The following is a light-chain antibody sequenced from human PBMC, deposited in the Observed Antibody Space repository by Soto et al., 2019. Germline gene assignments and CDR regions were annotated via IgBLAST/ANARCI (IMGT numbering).Light chain of an antibody. CDR3: SSYAGSNNLGV. CDR1: SGDIGGYNY. CDR2: EVS. J-gene: IGLJ3*02. V-gene: IGLV2-8*01. Sequence: QYALTQPPSASGSPGQSVTISCTGTSGDIGGYNYVSWYQHHPGKAPKVMIYEVSKRPSGVPDRFSGSKSGNTASLTVSGLQPEDEADYYCSSYAGSNNLGVFGGGTKLTVL.